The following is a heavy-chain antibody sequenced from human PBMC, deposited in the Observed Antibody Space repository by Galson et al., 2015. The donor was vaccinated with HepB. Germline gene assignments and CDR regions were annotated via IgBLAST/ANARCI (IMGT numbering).Heavy chain of an antibody. Sequence: SVKVSCKASGGTFSSYAISWVRQAPGQGLEWMGGIIPIFGTANYAQKFQGRVTITADESTSTAYMELSSLRSEDTAVYYCARMDTAMVTLFGSYFDYWGQGTLVTVSS. J-gene: IGHJ4*02. CDR3: ARMDTAMVTLFGSYFDY. D-gene: IGHD5-18*01. CDR2: IIPIFGTA. V-gene: IGHV1-69*13. CDR1: GGTFSSYA.